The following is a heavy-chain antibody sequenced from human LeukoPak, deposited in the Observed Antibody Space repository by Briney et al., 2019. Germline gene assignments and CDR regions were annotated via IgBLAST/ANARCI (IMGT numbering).Heavy chain of an antibody. CDR3: ASQVRGSGRD. Sequence: GGSLRLSCAASGFTFSSYSMNWVRQAPGKGREWVSSISSSSSYIYYADSVKGRFTISRDNAKNSLYLKMNSLRAEDTAVYYCASQVRGSGRDWGQGTLVTVSS. CDR2: ISSSSSYI. J-gene: IGHJ4*02. D-gene: IGHD3-10*01. CDR1: GFTFSSYS. V-gene: IGHV3-21*01.